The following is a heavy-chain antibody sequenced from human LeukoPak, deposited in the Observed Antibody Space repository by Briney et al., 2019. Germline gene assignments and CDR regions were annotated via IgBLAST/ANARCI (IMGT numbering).Heavy chain of an antibody. CDR3: TTALKTSPSNSYSKGKVGVDY. CDR1: GFTFSSYA. V-gene: IGHV3-23*01. J-gene: IGHJ4*02. CDR2: ISSGGDNT. Sequence: GGSLRLSCAASGFTFSSYAMSWVRQAPGKGLEWVSSISSGGDNTYYAVSVKGRFTISRDNSKNTLFLQMNSLRAEDTAVYYCTTALKTSPSNSYSKGKVGVDYWGQGTLVTVSS. D-gene: IGHD6-13*01.